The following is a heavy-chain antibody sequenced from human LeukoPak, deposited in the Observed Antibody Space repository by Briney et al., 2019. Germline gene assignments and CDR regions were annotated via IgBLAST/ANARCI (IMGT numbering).Heavy chain of an antibody. Sequence: SETLSLTCTVSGGSISSSSYYWGWIRQPPGKGLEWIGEIYHSGSTNYNPSLKSRVTISVDKSKNQFSLKLSSVTAADTAVYYCARDLNDYVWGSYRYNDYWGQGTLVTVSS. V-gene: IGHV4-39*07. CDR1: GGSISSSSYY. J-gene: IGHJ4*02. CDR3: ARDLNDYVWGSYRYNDY. D-gene: IGHD3-16*02. CDR2: IYHSGST.